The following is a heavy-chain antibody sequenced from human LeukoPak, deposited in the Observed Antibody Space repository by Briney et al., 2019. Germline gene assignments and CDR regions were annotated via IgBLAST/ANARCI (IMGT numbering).Heavy chain of an antibody. V-gene: IGHV1-69*04. Sequence: ASVKVSCKASGGTFSSYAISWVRHAPGRGLERMGRIIPILGIANYAQKFQGRVTITTDESTSTAYMELSSLRSEDTAVYYCARGVGYYGDLDYWGQGTLVTVSS. CDR1: GGTFSSYA. CDR3: ARGVGYYGDLDY. J-gene: IGHJ4*02. CDR2: IIPILGIA. D-gene: IGHD4-17*01.